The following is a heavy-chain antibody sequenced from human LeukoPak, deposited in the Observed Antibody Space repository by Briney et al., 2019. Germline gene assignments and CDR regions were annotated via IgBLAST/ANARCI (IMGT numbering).Heavy chain of an antibody. CDR2: ISHDGSNK. V-gene: IGHV3-30*03. J-gene: IGHJ4*02. CDR1: GFTFSSYG. D-gene: IGHD5-24*01. CDR3: ARVRYLWLQED. Sequence: GGSLRLSCAASGFTFSSYGMHWVRQAPGKGLEWVAVISHDGSNKYYADSVKGRFTISRDNSKNTLYLQMNSLRAEDTAVYYCARVRYLWLQEDWGQGTLVTVSP.